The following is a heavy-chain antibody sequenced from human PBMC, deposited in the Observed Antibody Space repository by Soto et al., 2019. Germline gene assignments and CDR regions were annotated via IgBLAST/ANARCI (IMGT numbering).Heavy chain of an antibody. D-gene: IGHD3-9*01. CDR1: GFTFSSYG. CDR2: IWYDGSNK. J-gene: IGHJ6*03. Sequence: GGSLRLSCAASGFTFSSYGMYWVRQAPGKGLERVAVIWYDGSNKYYADFVKGRFTISRDNSKNTLYLQMNSLRAEDTAVYYCARDKNGLRYFDWSPSYYMDVWGKGTTVTVSS. CDR3: ARDKNGLRYFDWSPSYYMDV. V-gene: IGHV3-33*01.